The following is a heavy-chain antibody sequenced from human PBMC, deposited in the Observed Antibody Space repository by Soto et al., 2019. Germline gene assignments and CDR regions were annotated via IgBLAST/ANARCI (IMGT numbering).Heavy chain of an antibody. CDR2: ISWNSGSI. CDR3: AKGRPVVPAAMIWSPPDY. J-gene: IGHJ4*02. V-gene: IGHV3-9*01. Sequence: PGGSLRLSCAASGFTFDDYAMHWVRQAPGKGLEWVSGISWNSGSIGYADSVKGRFTISRDNAKNSLYLQMNSLRAEDTALYYCAKGRPVVPAAMIWSPPDYWGQGTLVTVSS. CDR1: GFTFDDYA. D-gene: IGHD2-2*01.